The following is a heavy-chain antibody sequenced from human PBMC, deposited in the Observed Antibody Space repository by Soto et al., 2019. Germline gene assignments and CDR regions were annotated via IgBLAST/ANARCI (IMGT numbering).Heavy chain of an antibody. D-gene: IGHD2-2*01. V-gene: IGHV1-8*01. Sequence: ASVKVSCKASGYTFTSYDINWVRQATGQGLEWMGWMNPNSGNTGYAQKVQGRATMTRKTSISKAYTELSSLGSEDTAVYYCAIPPNCSSTSCPYYMDVWGKGTTVTVSS. CDR1: GYTFTSYD. CDR3: AIPPNCSSTSCPYYMDV. J-gene: IGHJ6*03. CDR2: MNPNSGNT.